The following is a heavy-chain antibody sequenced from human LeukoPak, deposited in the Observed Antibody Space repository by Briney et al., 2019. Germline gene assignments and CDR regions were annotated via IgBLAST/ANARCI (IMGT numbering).Heavy chain of an antibody. J-gene: IGHJ3*02. D-gene: IGHD2-2*01. CDR3: ARQQCTSTSCLTKNAFDI. Sequence: SETLSLTCAVSGGSISSGGYSWSWIRQPPGKGLEWIGYIYHSGSTYYNPSLKSRVTISVDRSKNQFSLDLSSVTAADTAVYYCARQQCTSTSCLTKNAFDIWGQGTMVTVSS. V-gene: IGHV4-30-2*01. CDR1: GGSISSGGYS. CDR2: IYHSGST.